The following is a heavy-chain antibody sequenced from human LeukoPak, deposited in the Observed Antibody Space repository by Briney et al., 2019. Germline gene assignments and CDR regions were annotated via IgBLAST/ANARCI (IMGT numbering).Heavy chain of an antibody. CDR2: INPSGGST. J-gene: IGHJ3*02. CDR3: ASSPTVTYDAFDI. Sequence: ASVKVSCKASGYTFTSYYMHWVRQAPGQGLEWMGIINPSGGSTSYAQKFQGRVTMTRDMSTSTVYMELSSLRSEDTAVYYCASSPTVTYDAFDIWGQGTMVTVSS. D-gene: IGHD4-17*01. CDR1: GYTFTSYY. V-gene: IGHV1-46*01.